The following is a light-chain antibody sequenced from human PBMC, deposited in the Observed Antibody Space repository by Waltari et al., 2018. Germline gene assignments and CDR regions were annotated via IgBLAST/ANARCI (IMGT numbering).Light chain of an antibody. CDR2: LCS. CDR1: QSLLHSNGYNY. J-gene: IGKJ1*01. CDR3: MQALQTPWT. V-gene: IGKV2-28*01. Sequence: DIVMTQSPLSLPVTPGEPASISCRSSQSLLHSNGYNYLDWYLQKPGQSPQLLIYLCSNRASGVPDRFSGSESGTDFTLKISRVEAEDVGVYYCMQALQTPWTFGQGTKVEIK.